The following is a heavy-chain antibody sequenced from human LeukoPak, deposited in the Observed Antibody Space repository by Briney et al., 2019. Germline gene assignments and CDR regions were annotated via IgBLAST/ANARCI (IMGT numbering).Heavy chain of an antibody. V-gene: IGHV4-4*07. CDR3: ARNSMVRGVIYYYYYMDV. J-gene: IGHJ6*03. CDR1: GGSISSYY. CDR2: IYTSGST. D-gene: IGHD3-10*01. Sequence: PSETLSLPCTVSGGSISSYYWSWIRQPAGKGLEWIGRIYTSGSTNYNPSLKSRVTMSVDTSKNQFSLKLSSVTAADTAVYYCARNSMVRGVIYYYYYMDVWGKGTTVTISS.